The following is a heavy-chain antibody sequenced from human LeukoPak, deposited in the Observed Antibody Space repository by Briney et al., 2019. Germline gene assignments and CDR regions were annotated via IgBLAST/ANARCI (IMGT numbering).Heavy chain of an antibody. D-gene: IGHD3-16*02. CDR2: IYTSGST. CDR1: GGSISSDF. CDR3: AREWGSYRSFDY. V-gene: IGHV4-4*07. Sequence: PSETLSLTCTVSGGSISSDFWSWIRQPAGKGLEWIGRIYTSGSTNYNTSLKSRVTMSVDTSKNQFSLKLSSVTAADTAVYYCAREWGSYRSFDYRGQGTLVTVSS. J-gene: IGHJ4*02.